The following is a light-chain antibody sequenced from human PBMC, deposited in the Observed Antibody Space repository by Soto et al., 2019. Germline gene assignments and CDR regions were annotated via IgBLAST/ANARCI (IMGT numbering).Light chain of an antibody. J-gene: IGKJ4*01. V-gene: IGKV3-15*01. CDR1: ESVSSN. CDR2: GAS. Sequence: EIVMTQSPATLSVSQGESATLSCRASESVSSNLAWYQQKPGQAPRLLIYGASTRATGVPARFSGSGSGTEFTLTISSLQSEDFAVFYCQQYNKWPLTFGGGTKVELK. CDR3: QQYNKWPLT.